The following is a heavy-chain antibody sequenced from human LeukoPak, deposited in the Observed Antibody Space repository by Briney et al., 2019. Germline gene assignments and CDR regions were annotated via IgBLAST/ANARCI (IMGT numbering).Heavy chain of an antibody. J-gene: IGHJ4*02. V-gene: IGHV3-7*01. Sequence: PGGSVRLSCAGSGFSFRSYWMSWVRQAPGKGLEWVASIIQDGSEIHYLESVKGRFTISRDNAKSSLFLQMKSLRVEDTAVYYCARLRDDVTKFDSWGQGTLVTVSS. D-gene: IGHD2-8*01. CDR3: ARLRDDVTKFDS. CDR1: GFSFRSYW. CDR2: IIQDGSEI.